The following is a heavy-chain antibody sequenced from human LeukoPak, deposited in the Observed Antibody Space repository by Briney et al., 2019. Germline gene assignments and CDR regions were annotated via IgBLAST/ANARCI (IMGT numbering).Heavy chain of an antibody. Sequence: PGGSLRLSCAASGFTFSSYGMSWVRQAPGKGLEWVSTISGSGGSIYYADSVKGRFSVSRDNSKNTVYLQMNSLRPEDTAVYYCAKDKLQLLILDYFDYWGQGTLVTVSS. CDR3: AKDKLQLLILDYFDY. D-gene: IGHD4-11*01. V-gene: IGHV3-23*01. CDR2: ISGSGGSI. J-gene: IGHJ4*02. CDR1: GFTFSSYG.